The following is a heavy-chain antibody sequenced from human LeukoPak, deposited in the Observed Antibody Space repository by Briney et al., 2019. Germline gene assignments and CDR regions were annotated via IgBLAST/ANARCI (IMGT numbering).Heavy chain of an antibody. CDR1: GFKFSSHA. CDR3: VGGYYYFDY. D-gene: IGHD3-3*01. J-gene: IGHJ4*02. Sequence: GSLRLSCAASGFKFSSHAMNWVRQPPGKGLEWIGEINHSGSTNYNPSLKSRVTISVDTSKNQFSLKLSSVTAADTAVYYCVGGYYYFDYWAQGTLVTVSS. CDR2: INHSGST. V-gene: IGHV4-34*08.